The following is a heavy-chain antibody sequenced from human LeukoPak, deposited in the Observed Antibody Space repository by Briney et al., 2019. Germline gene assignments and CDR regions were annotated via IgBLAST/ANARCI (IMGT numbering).Heavy chain of an antibody. CDR1: GGSISSTNW. J-gene: IGHJ4*02. CDR2: VHLAGST. Sequence: SETLSLTCGVSGGSISSTNWWTWVRQPPGKGLEWIGEVHLAGSTNYNPSLESRVTISVDKSENHISLKLTSVTAADTAVYYCAREGGPFRPLDYSGQGTLVTVSS. CDR3: AREGGPFRPLDY. V-gene: IGHV4-4*02. D-gene: IGHD2/OR15-2a*01.